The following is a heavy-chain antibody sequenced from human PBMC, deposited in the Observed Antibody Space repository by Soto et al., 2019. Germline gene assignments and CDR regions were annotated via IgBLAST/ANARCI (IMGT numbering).Heavy chain of an antibody. CDR3: AKSAYVLRFLEWLLFYY. CDR2: ISGSGGST. CDR1: GFTFSSYA. Sequence: GGSLRLSCAASGFTFSSYAMSWVRQAPGKGLEWVSAISGSGGSTYYADSVKGRLTISRDNSKNTLYLQMNSLRAEVTAVYYCAKSAYVLRFLEWLLFYYWGQGTLVTVSS. V-gene: IGHV3-23*01. D-gene: IGHD3-3*01. J-gene: IGHJ4*01.